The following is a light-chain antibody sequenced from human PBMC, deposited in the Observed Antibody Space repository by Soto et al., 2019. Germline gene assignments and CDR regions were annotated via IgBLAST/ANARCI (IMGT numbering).Light chain of an antibody. CDR3: SSYAGSNNVV. Sequence: QSVLTQPSSASGSPGQSVTISCTGTSSDVGGYNYVSWYQQHPGKAPKLMIYEVSKRPSGVPDRFSGSKSGNTASLTVSGLQAEDEADYCCSSYAGSNNVVFGGGTQLTVL. CDR1: SSDVGGYNY. V-gene: IGLV2-8*01. CDR2: EVS. J-gene: IGLJ2*01.